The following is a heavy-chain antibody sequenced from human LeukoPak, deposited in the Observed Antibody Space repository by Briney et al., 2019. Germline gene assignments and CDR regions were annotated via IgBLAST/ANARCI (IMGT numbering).Heavy chain of an antibody. D-gene: IGHD2-15*01. V-gene: IGHV4-59*01. CDR3: ARGMVVAATTNDAFDI. CDR1: GASISSYY. Sequence: SGTLSLTCTVSGASISSYYWSWIRQPPGKGLEWIGYIYYSGSTNYNPSLKSRVTISVDTSKNQFSLKLSSVTAADTAVYYCARGMVVAATTNDAFDIWGQGTMVTVSS. CDR2: IYYSGST. J-gene: IGHJ3*02.